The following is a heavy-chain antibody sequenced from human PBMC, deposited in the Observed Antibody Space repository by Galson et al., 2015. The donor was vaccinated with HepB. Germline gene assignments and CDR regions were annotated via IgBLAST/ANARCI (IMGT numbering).Heavy chain of an antibody. J-gene: IGHJ6*02. V-gene: IGHV3-30*18. Sequence: SLRLSCAASGFTFSNYGIHWVRQAPGKGLEWVAVISYDGSNKTYADAAKGRCTISRDNSKNTLYLQMNSLRAEDTAVYYCAKGFGELTSVYYYYGMDVWGQGTTVTVSS. CDR3: AKGFGELTSVYYYYGMDV. CDR2: ISYDGSNK. CDR1: GFTFSNYG. D-gene: IGHD3-10*01.